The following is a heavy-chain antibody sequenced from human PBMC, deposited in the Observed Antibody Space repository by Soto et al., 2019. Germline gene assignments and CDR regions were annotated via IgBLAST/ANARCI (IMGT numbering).Heavy chain of an antibody. Sequence: EVQLLESGGGLVQPGGSLRLSCAASGFTFSSYAMSWVRQAPGKGLEWVSAISGSGGSTYYADSVKGRFTISRDNSKNTLYLQMNSLRAEDTAVYYCAKEGPRASTANNWFDPWGQGTLVTVSS. CDR3: AKEGPRASTANNWFDP. V-gene: IGHV3-23*01. J-gene: IGHJ5*02. CDR2: ISGSGGST. CDR1: GFTFSSYA. D-gene: IGHD2-2*01.